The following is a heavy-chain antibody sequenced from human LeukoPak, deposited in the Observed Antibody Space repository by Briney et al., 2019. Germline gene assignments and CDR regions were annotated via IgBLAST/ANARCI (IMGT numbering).Heavy chain of an antibody. V-gene: IGHV1-2*02. Sequence: ASVKVSCKAPGYTFTGYYMHWVRQAPGQGLEWMGWINPNSGGTNYAQKFQGRVTMTRDTSISTAYMELSRLRSDDTAVYCCASGGITIFGVVIPNPDYWGQGTLVTVSS. CDR3: ASGGITIFGVVIPNPDY. D-gene: IGHD3-3*01. CDR1: GYTFTGYY. J-gene: IGHJ4*02. CDR2: INPNSGGT.